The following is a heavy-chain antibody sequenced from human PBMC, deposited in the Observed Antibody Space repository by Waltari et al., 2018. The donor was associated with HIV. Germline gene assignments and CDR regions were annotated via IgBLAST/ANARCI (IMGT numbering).Heavy chain of an antibody. CDR3: ARERTGYSYGYDAFDI. V-gene: IGHV3-74*01. CDR1: GFTFSNYW. J-gene: IGHJ3*02. D-gene: IGHD5-18*01. Sequence: VQPGGSLRLSCAASGFTFSNYWMHWVRQSPGKGLVWVSRINSDGSSTSYADSVKGRFTISRDNAKNTLYLQMNSLRAEDTAVYYCARERTGYSYGYDAFDIWGQGTMVTVSS. CDR2: INSDGSST.